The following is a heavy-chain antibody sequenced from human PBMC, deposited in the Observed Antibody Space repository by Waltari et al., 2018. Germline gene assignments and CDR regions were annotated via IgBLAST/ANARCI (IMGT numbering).Heavy chain of an antibody. CDR3: ARTYSGDYEFWFDP. CDR1: GGSISSTNYN. J-gene: IGHJ5*02. CDR2: IYYSGNT. Sequence: QLQLQESAPGPAKSSETLSLTCDASGGSISSTNYNWGWFRQTPGKGLEWLARIYYSGNTYYNPSVKSRVTISVDTSKNQFSLRLSSVTAADTAVYYCARTYSGDYEFWFDPWGQGTLVTVSS. D-gene: IGHD1-26*01. V-gene: IGHV4-39*01.